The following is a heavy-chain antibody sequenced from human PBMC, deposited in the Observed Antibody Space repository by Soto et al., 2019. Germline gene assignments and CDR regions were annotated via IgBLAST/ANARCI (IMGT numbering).Heavy chain of an antibody. J-gene: IGHJ6*02. V-gene: IGHV4-59*01. Sequence: SETLSLTCTVSGGSISSYYWSWIRQPPGKGLEWIGYIYYSGSTNYNPSLKSRVTISVDTSKNQFSLKLSSVTAADTAVYYCARGVVYYYGSGSYYYHYRLAVWGQGTTVTVSS. D-gene: IGHD3-10*01. CDR2: IYYSGST. CDR1: GGSISSYY. CDR3: ARGVVYYYGSGSYYYHYRLAV.